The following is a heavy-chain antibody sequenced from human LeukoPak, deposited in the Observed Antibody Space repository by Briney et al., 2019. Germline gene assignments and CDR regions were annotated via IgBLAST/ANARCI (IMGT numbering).Heavy chain of an antibody. V-gene: IGHV3-7*01. Sequence: GGSLRLSCTASGFTLSSYWMSWVRQAPGKGLEWVANIKEDGSEKYYVDSVKGRFTISRDNPKNSLSLQMNSLRVEDTAVFYCAKERWGSSGHFDLWGQGTLVTVSS. CDR1: GFTLSSYW. CDR3: AKERWGSSGHFDL. D-gene: IGHD6-19*01. CDR2: IKEDGSEK. J-gene: IGHJ4*02.